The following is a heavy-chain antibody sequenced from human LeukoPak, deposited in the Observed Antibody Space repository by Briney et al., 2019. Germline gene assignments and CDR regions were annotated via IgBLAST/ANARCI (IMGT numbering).Heavy chain of an antibody. V-gene: IGHV4-59*01. CDR3: ARDYYGSGSYFGLGDWFDP. D-gene: IGHD3-10*01. J-gene: IGHJ5*02. CDR2: IYYTGST. CDR1: GGSISSYY. Sequence: PSETLSLTCSVSGGSISSYYWNWIRQPPGKGLEWIGYIYYTGSTNYNPSLKSRVTISVDTSKNQFSLSLTSVTAADTAVYYCARDYYGSGSYFGLGDWFDPWGQGTLVTVSS.